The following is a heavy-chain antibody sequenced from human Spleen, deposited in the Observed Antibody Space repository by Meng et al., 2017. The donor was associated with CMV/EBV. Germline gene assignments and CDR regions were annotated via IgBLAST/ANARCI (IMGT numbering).Heavy chain of an antibody. CDR3: ARGDTMIVVVTSSGFDP. CDR2: INPNSGGT. V-gene: IGHV1-2*02. J-gene: IGHJ5*02. D-gene: IGHD3-22*01. Sequence: TFSSYTISWVRQAPGQGLEWMGWINPNSGGTNYAQKFQGRVTMTRDTSISTAYMELSRLRSDDTAVYYCARGDTMIVVVTSSGFDPWGQGTLVTVSS. CDR1: TFSSYT.